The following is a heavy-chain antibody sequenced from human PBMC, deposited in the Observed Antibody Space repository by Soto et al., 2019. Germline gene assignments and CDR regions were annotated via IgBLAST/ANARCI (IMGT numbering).Heavy chain of an antibody. Sequence: PLQNLSLTLAISGDSLSSSRAAWNWVRQSPSRGLEWLGRPYYRSKWNKHYALSEHSRITINQDTYKNQLSLQFRSVTPDDTAVYYCGGCIDSSFDYWGQGTLVTVS. D-gene: IGHD6-13*01. CDR3: GGCIDSSFDY. CDR2: PYYRSKWNK. CDR1: GDSLSSSRAA. V-gene: IGHV6-1*01. J-gene: IGHJ4*01.